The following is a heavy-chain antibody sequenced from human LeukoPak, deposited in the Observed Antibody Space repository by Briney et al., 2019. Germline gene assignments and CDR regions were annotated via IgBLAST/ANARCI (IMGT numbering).Heavy chain of an antibody. J-gene: IGHJ4*02. CDR3: ARGSDVAMGDY. CDR2: INPNSGDT. Sequence: ASVKVSCKASGYTFTGYYIHWVRQAPGQGLEWMGWINPNSGDTYNAQNFQGRVTMTRDTSISTTYMEVSRLTSDDTAVFYCARGSDVAMGDYWGQGTLVTVSS. D-gene: IGHD2-15*01. CDR1: GYTFTGYY. V-gene: IGHV1-2*02.